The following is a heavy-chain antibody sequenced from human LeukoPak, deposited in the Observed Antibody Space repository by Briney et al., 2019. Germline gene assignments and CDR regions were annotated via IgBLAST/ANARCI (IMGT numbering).Heavy chain of an antibody. Sequence: SETLSLTCTVSGGSISSYYWSWIRQPPGKGLEWIGYIYYSGSTNYNPSLKSRVTISVDTSKNQFSLKLSSVTAADTAVYYCAGNMVRGVIISPYFDYWGQGTLVTVSS. CDR1: GGSISSYY. D-gene: IGHD3-10*01. V-gene: IGHV4-59*01. CDR3: AGNMVRGVIISPYFDY. J-gene: IGHJ4*02. CDR2: IYYSGST.